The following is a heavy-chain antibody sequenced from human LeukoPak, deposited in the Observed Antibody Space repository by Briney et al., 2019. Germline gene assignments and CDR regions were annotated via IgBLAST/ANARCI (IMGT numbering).Heavy chain of an antibody. V-gene: IGHV4-34*01. CDR1: GGSFSGYY. J-gene: IGHJ6*02. D-gene: IGHD3-10*01. CDR2: MYHSGTT. Sequence: PSETLSLTCSVHGGSFSGYYWSWVRQPPGKVLEWIGEMYHSGTTNYTPSLKSRVTISVDTSKNQFSLNLSSVTAADTAIYYCARARGYYGSGRGLYYYYGMDVWGQGTTVTVSS. CDR3: ARARGYYGSGRGLYYYYGMDV.